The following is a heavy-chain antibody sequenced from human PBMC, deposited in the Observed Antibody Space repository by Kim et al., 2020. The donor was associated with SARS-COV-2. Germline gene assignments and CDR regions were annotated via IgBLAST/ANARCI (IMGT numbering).Heavy chain of an antibody. CDR3: TKDSEGIQDLDP. CDR1: GFSFSAYG. Sequence: GGSLRLSCAASGFSFSAYGMNWVRQAPGKGLEWISHINSGGSGIYYADSVKGRFTISRDDVKKSVFLQMNSLRDEDTAVYYCTKDSEGIQDLDPWGQGT. CDR2: INSGGSGI. D-gene: IGHD1-20*01. V-gene: IGHV3-48*02. J-gene: IGHJ5*02.